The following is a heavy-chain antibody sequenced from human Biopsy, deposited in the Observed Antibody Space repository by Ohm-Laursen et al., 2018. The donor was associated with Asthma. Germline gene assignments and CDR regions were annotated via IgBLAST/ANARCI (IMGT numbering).Heavy chain of an antibody. V-gene: IGHV4-59*01. J-gene: IGHJ3*01. CDR1: GGSINNFY. CDR2: VYYSGSA. Sequence: SETLSLTCTVSGGSINNFYWSWIRQPPGKGLESIGHVYYSGSANYNPSLKSRVTISIDASKNQFSLKLTSVTAADTAVYFCARVRGAFYESSVKNAFDVWGQGTMVTVSS. CDR3: ARVRGAFYESSVKNAFDV. D-gene: IGHD3-22*01.